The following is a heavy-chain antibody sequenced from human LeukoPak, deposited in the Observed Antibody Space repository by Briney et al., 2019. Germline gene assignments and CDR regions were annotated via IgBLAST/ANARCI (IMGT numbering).Heavy chain of an antibody. V-gene: IGHV1-2*02. CDR1: GYSFTDYY. CDR3: ARADFIDAGPYLIGP. CDR2: INTKSGRT. Sequence: ASVRVSCKTSGYSFTDYYMHWVRQAPGRGLEWMGWINTKSGRTSSARKFQGRVTMTRDPSITTVYMDMAWLTSDDTAIYFCARADFIDAGPYLIGPWGQGTLVTVSS. J-gene: IGHJ5*02. D-gene: IGHD3-3*01.